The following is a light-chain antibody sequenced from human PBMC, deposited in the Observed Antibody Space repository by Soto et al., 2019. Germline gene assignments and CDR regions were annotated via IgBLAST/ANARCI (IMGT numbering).Light chain of an antibody. Sequence: EIVMTQSPATLSVSPGERATLSCRASQSVSSNLAWYQQKPGQAPRLLIYGASTRATGIPARFSGSASGTEFTLTLSSLQSEDFAVYYCQQYNNWPPFTFGPGTKVDIK. CDR1: QSVSSN. J-gene: IGKJ3*01. V-gene: IGKV3-15*01. CDR3: QQYNNWPPFT. CDR2: GAS.